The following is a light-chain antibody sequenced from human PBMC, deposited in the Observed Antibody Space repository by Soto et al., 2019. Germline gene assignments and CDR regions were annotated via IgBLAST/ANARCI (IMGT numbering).Light chain of an antibody. V-gene: IGKV3-15*01. CDR3: QEYNNWPIT. J-gene: IGKJ5*01. Sequence: GTTQSPAAVSVSPEERATLSCRASQSVSSNLAWYQQKPGQAPRLLIYGASTRATGIPARFSGSGSGTEFTLTISSLQSEDFAVYYCQEYNNWPITFGQGTRLEIK. CDR1: QSVSSN. CDR2: GAS.